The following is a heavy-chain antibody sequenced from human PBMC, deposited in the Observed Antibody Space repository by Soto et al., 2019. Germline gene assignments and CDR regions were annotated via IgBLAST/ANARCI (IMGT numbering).Heavy chain of an antibody. D-gene: IGHD1-1*01. J-gene: IGHJ5*02. Sequence: QITLKESGPALVRPTQTLTLACTFSGFSLSAQGEGVAWIRQHPGKALEWLALIYWDGDTQYNPSLKTRLTIAKDTSKHQVILTLTNMDPLDTATYYCAYRQSTSRRWFGPWGQGTLVNVSS. CDR3: AYRQSTSRRWFGP. CDR2: IYWDGDT. CDR1: GFSLSAQGEG. V-gene: IGHV2-5*02.